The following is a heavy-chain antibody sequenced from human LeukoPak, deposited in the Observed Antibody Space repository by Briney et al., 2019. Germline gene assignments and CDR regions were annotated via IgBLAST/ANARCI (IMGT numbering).Heavy chain of an antibody. CDR3: ARDYGDYWDY. CDR2: INHSGST. Sequence: SETLSLTCAVYGGSFSGYYWSWIRQPPGKGLEWIGEINHSGSTNYNPSLKSRVTISVDTSKNQFSLKLSSVTAADTAVYYCARDYGDYWDYWGQGTLVTVSS. CDR1: GGSFSGYY. V-gene: IGHV4-34*01. J-gene: IGHJ4*02. D-gene: IGHD4-17*01.